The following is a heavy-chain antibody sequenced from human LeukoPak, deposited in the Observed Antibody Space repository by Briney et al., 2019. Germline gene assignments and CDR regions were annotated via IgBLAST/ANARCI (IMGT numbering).Heavy chain of an antibody. Sequence: PGGSLRLSCAASGFTFNSYSMNWVRQAPGKGLEWVSSITSSSDYIYYADSVKGRFTISRGNAKSSLFLQMNSLRAEDAAVYYCARDYAARRGRGHLDYWGQGTLVAVSS. CDR3: ARDYAARRGRGHLDY. D-gene: IGHD6-6*01. CDR2: ITSSSDYI. CDR1: GFTFNSYS. J-gene: IGHJ4*02. V-gene: IGHV3-21*01.